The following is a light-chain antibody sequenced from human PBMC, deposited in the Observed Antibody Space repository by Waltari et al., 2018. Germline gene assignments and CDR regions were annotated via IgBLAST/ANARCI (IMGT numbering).Light chain of an antibody. CDR2: NNY. J-gene: IGLJ3*02. Sequence: QSVVTQSPSASGAPGQRVPISCSGRHSTTGLNTVDWYHQLPGPAPNPLIFNNYQRPSGVPGRFSASKSGTSASLAISGLQSEDEAEYYCVTWDDSLNGWVFGGGTKLAVV. CDR1: HSTTGLNT. CDR3: VTWDDSLNGWV. V-gene: IGLV1-44*01.